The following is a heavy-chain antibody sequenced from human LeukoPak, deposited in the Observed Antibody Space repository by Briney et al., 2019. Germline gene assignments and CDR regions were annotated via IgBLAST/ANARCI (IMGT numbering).Heavy chain of an antibody. D-gene: IGHD2-2*01. CDR1: GYTFTSYG. J-gene: IGHJ4*02. CDR3: ARSERIVVVPAAGTFDY. Sequence: ASVKVSCKASGYTFTSYGISWVRRAPGQGLEWMGWISAYNGNTNYAQKLQGRVTMTTDTSTSTAYMELRSLRSDDTAVYYCARSERIVVVPAAGTFDYWGQGTLVTVSS. CDR2: ISAYNGNT. V-gene: IGHV1-18*01.